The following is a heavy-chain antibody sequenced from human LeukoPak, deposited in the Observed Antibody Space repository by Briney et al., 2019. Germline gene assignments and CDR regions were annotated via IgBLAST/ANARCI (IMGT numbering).Heavy chain of an antibody. V-gene: IGHV1-8*01. Sequence: GASVKVSCKASGYTSTSYDINWVRQATGQGLEWMGWMNPNSGNTGYAQKFQGRVTMTRNTSISTAYMELSSLRSEDTAVYYCARGRRGSGYPPDRTYYFDYWGQGTLVTVSS. J-gene: IGHJ4*02. CDR1: GYTSTSYD. D-gene: IGHD5-12*01. CDR3: ARGRRGSGYPPDRTYYFDY. CDR2: MNPNSGNT.